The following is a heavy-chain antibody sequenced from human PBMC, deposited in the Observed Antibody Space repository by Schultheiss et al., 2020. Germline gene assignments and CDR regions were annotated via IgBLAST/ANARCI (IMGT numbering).Heavy chain of an antibody. J-gene: IGHJ6*03. Sequence: SETLSLTCTVSGGSISSSSYYWGWIRQPPGKGLAWIGSIYYSGSTYYNPSLKSRVTISVDTSKYYFSLKLSSVTAADTAVYYCARHFRSGYDYFYYYMDVWGKGTTVTVSS. V-gene: IGHV4-39*01. CDR1: GGSISSSSYY. CDR3: ARHFRSGYDYFYYYMDV. D-gene: IGHD5-12*01. CDR2: IYYSGST.